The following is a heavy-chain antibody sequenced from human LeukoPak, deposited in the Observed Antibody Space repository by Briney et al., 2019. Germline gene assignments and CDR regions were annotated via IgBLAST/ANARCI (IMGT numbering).Heavy chain of an antibody. V-gene: IGHV3-23*01. CDR2: ISGRGGAT. CDR1: GFIFSSYG. CDR3: AKSQSLLSLGGPFDS. D-gene: IGHD3-16*01. J-gene: IGHJ4*02. Sequence: GSLRLSCAASGFIFSSYGMSWVRQAPGKGLEWVSGISGRGGATYSADSVKGRLTISRDNSKNTLYLHMNSLRAEDTAIYYCAKSQSLLSLGGPFDSWGQGTLVTVSS.